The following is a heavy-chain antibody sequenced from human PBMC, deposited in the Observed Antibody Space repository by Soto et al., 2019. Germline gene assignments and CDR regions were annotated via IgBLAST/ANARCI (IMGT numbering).Heavy chain of an antibody. Sequence: WGSLRVSCASSVFTFRVYAMHWVRQAPGRGLEWVALISYDGSIKYYADSVRGRFTISRDNSKNTLYLQMNSLRAEDTAVYYCANSEYSRYKNIDVWGQGTTVTVSS. CDR3: ANSEYSRYKNIDV. V-gene: IGHV3-30*18. CDR1: VFTFRVYA. J-gene: IGHJ6*01. CDR2: ISYDGSIK. D-gene: IGHD5-18*01.